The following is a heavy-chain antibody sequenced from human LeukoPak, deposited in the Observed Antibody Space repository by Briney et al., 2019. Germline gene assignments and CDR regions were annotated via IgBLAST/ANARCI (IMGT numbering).Heavy chain of an antibody. Sequence: ASVRVSCNISGYTLTEYSMNWVRQAPGKGLEWMGGFDPEDGEIIYAQKFQGRVTMTEDTSTDTAYMELSSLRSDDTAIYYCVAVEREYFDTGGYFNYWGQGTLVTVSA. J-gene: IGHJ4*02. D-gene: IGHD3-22*01. CDR1: GYTLTEYS. CDR3: VAVEREYFDTGGYFNY. V-gene: IGHV1-24*01. CDR2: FDPEDGEI.